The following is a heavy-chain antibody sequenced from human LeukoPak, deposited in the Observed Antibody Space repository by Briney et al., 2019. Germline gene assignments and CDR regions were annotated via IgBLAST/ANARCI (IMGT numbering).Heavy chain of an antibody. CDR1: GFTFSSYE. Sequence: PGGSLRLSCAASGFTFSSYEMNWVRQAPGKGMEWVSYISISGSTIYYADSVKGRFTISRDNAKNSLFLQMNCLTAEDTAVYYCARDPYSGGYWNYYYYYMDVWGKGTTVTISS. J-gene: IGHJ6*03. CDR2: ISISGSTI. CDR3: ARDPYSGGYWNYYYYYMDV. D-gene: IGHD1-26*01. V-gene: IGHV3-48*03.